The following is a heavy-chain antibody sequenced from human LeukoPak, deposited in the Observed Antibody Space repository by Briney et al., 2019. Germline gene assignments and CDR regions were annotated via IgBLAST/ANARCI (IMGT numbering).Heavy chain of an antibody. CDR1: GFTFSSDD. D-gene: IGHD5-12*01. V-gene: IGHV3-13*01. Sequence: GGSLRLSCAASGFTFSSDDMHWVRQATGKGLEWVSAIGTAGDTYYTGSVKGRFTISRENAKNSLYLQMNSLRAGDTAVYYCARGARYESAFDIWGQGTMVTVSS. CDR2: IGTAGDT. J-gene: IGHJ3*02. CDR3: ARGARYESAFDI.